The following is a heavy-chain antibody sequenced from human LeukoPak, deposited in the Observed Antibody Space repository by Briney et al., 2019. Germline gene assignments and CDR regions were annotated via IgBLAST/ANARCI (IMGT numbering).Heavy chain of an antibody. V-gene: IGHV3-64D*09. J-gene: IGHJ4*02. CDR2: ISSNGGST. D-gene: IGHD2-2*01. CDR3: VRTYGYCSSTSCYVFDY. Sequence: SGGSLRLSCSASGFTFSYYAMHWVRQASGQGLAYVSAISSNGGSTYYADSVKGRFTISRDNSKNTLYLQMSSLRAEDTAVYYCVRTYGYCSSTSCYVFDYWGQGTLVTVSS. CDR1: GFTFSYYA.